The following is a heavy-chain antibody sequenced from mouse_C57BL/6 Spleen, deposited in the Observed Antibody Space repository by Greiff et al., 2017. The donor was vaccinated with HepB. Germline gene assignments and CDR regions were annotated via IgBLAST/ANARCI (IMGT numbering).Heavy chain of an antibody. Sequence: EVQLQQSGPELVKPGASVKMSCKASGYTFTDYNMHWVKQSHGKSLEWIGYINPNNGGTSYNQKFKGKATLTVNKSSSTAYMELRSLTSEDSAVYYCARPTVRTWYFDVWGTGTTVTVSS. CDR2: INPNNGGT. J-gene: IGHJ1*03. V-gene: IGHV1-22*01. D-gene: IGHD1-1*01. CDR3: ARPTVRTWYFDV. CDR1: GYTFTDYN.